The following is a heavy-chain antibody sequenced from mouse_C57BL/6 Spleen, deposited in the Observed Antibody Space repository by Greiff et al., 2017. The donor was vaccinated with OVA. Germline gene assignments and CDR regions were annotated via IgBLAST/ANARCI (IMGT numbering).Heavy chain of an antibody. J-gene: IGHJ1*03. CDR1: GYTFTDYY. CDR2: INPNNGGT. CDR3: ASYYGSRYWYFDV. D-gene: IGHD1-1*01. Sequence: VQLQQSGPELVKPGASVKISCKASGYTFTDYYMNWVKQSHGKSLEWIGDINPNNGGTSYNQKFKGKATLTVDKSSSTAYMELRSLTSEDSAVYYCASYYGSRYWYFDVWGTGTTVTVSS. V-gene: IGHV1-26*01.